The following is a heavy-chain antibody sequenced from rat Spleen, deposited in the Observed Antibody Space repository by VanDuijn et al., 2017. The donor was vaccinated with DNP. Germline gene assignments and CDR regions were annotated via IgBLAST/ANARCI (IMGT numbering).Heavy chain of an antibody. CDR1: GFTFSNYG. J-gene: IGHJ2*01. CDR2: INYDGTRT. D-gene: IGHD5-1*01. CDR3: ARDLGGDY. V-gene: IGHV5-29*01. Sequence: EVQLVESGGDLVQPGRSLKLSCVASGFTFSNYGMAWVRQAPKKGLEWVATINYDGTRTYYRDSVKGRFTISRDNAKSTLYLQMNSLRSEDMASYYCARDLGGDYWGQGVMVTVSS.